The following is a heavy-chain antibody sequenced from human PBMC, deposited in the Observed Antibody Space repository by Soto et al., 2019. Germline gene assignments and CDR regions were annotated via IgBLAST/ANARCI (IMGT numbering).Heavy chain of an antibody. D-gene: IGHD4-17*01. CDR3: VAQNGDYVFDY. J-gene: IGHJ4*02. Sequence: PSDTLSLTCAVSDASISIRNWWSWFRQPPGKGLEWIGELYHSGSTNYNPSLKSRVTISVDTSKNQFSLKMTSVTAADTAVYYCVAQNGDYVFDYWGQGTLVTVSS. CDR2: LYHSGST. CDR1: DASISIRNW. V-gene: IGHV4-4*02.